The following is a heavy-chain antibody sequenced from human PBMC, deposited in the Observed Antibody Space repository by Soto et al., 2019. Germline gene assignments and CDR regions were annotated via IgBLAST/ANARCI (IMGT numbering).Heavy chain of an antibody. CDR2: TYYRSKWSN. CDR1: GDSVSSDRAA. Sequence: SPTLSLTCALSGDSVSSDRAAWIWIRQSPSRGLEWLGRTYYRSKWSNDYAVSVKSRITINPDTPKNQFSLHLNSVTPQDTAVYYCAGVPWFRGMDVWGQGAPVTVSS. D-gene: IGHD3-10*01. J-gene: IGHJ6*02. V-gene: IGHV6-1*01. CDR3: AGVPWFRGMDV.